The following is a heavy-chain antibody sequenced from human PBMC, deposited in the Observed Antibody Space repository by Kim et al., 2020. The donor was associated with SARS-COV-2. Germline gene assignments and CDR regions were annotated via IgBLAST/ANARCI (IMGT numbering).Heavy chain of an antibody. CDR2: INAGNGNT. CDR1: GYTFTSYA. D-gene: IGHD1-26*01. V-gene: IGHV1-3*01. Sequence: ASVKVSCKASGYTFTSYAMHWVRQAPGQRLEWMGWINAGNGNTKYSQKFQGRVTITRDTSASTAYMELSSLRSEDTAVYYCARRSGSGSYSVLRAFDIWGQGTMVTVSS. J-gene: IGHJ3*02. CDR3: ARRSGSGSYSVLRAFDI.